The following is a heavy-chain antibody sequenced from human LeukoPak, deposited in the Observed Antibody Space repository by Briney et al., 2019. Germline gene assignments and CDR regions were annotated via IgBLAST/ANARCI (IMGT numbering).Heavy chain of an antibody. Sequence: GGSLRLSCVASGFTFSSYAIHWVRQAPGKGLEWVAVISFDGTNTYYADFVKGRFTISRDNAKNSLYLQMNSLRAEDTAVYYCARGFHRYCYDCGAYSVYWGQGTLVTVSS. CDR1: GFTFSSYA. V-gene: IGHV3-30*04. D-gene: IGHD3-22*01. CDR2: ISFDGTNT. CDR3: ARGFHRYCYDCGAYSVY. J-gene: IGHJ4*02.